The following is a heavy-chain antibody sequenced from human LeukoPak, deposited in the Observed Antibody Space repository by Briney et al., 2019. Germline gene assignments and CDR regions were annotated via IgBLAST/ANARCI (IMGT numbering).Heavy chain of an antibody. CDR1: EFTFGSYD. Sequence: GGSLRLSCAASEFTFGSYDMNWVRQAPGKGLEWVSLIYSDGSTYYADSVRGRFTISRDNSENTLYLQMNSLRVEDTAMYYCARDPPAVASNTYGWGQGTLVTVSS. CDR2: IYSDGST. D-gene: IGHD6-13*01. J-gene: IGHJ4*02. V-gene: IGHV3-66*01. CDR3: ARDPPAVASNTYG.